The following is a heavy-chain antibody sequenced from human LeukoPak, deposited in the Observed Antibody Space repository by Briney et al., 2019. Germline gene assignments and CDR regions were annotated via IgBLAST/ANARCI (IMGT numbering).Heavy chain of an antibody. Sequence: GGSLRLSCAASGFTFSSYAMSWVHQAPGKGLEWVSAISGSGGSTYYADSVKGRFTISRDNSKNTLYLQMNSLRAEDTAVYYCAKGVYYYDSSGYYYFDYWGQGTLVTVSS. CDR1: GFTFSSYA. V-gene: IGHV3-23*01. CDR2: ISGSGGST. CDR3: AKGVYYYDSSGYYYFDY. D-gene: IGHD3-22*01. J-gene: IGHJ4*02.